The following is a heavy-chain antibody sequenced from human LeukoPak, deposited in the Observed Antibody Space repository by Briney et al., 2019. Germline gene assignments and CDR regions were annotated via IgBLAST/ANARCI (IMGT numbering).Heavy chain of an antibody. V-gene: IGHV4-61*02. D-gene: IGHD5-24*01. Sequence: PSETLSLXCTVSGGSISSGSYYWSWIRQPAEKGLEWIGRIYTSGITNYNPSLKSRVTISVDTSKNQFSLKLSSVTAADTAVYYCARERDGYNWAYDAFDIWGQGTMVTVSS. CDR1: GGSISSGSYY. J-gene: IGHJ3*02. CDR2: IYTSGIT. CDR3: ARERDGYNWAYDAFDI.